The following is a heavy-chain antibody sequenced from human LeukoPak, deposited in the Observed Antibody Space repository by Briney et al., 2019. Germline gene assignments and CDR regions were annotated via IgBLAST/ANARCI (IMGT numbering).Heavy chain of an antibody. V-gene: IGHV3-7*01. CDR1: GVAFSSYW. Sequence: GGSLRLSCAASGVAFSSYWMSWVRQAPGKGLEWVANIKQDGSEKYYVDSVKGRFTISRDNAKNSLYLQMNSLRAEDTAVYYCARDYSYGFLNWGQGTLVTVSS. CDR3: ARDYSYGFLN. CDR2: IKQDGSEK. D-gene: IGHD5-18*01. J-gene: IGHJ4*02.